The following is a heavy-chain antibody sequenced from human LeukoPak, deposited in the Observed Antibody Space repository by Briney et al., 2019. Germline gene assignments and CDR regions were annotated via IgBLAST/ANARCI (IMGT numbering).Heavy chain of an antibody. CDR1: GGSISSYY. J-gene: IGHJ5*02. CDR3: AWENVLVTSGTTEQPGGWFDP. CDR2: IYTSGIT. V-gene: IGHV4-4*07. Sequence: PSETLSLTCTVSGGSISSYYWSWIRQPAGKGLEWIGRIYTSGITNYNPSLKSRVTMSVDTSKNRFSLKLNSVTAADTAIYYCAWENVLVTSGTTEQPGGWFDPWGXXXLVTVSS. D-gene: IGHD2-2*01.